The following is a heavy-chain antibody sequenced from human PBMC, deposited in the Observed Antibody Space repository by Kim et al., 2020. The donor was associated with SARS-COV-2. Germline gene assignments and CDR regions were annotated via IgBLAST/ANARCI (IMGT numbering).Heavy chain of an antibody. CDR2: INAGNIKT. CDR1: GYTFTTSF. Sequence: ASVKVSCKASGYTFTTSFIHWVRQAPGQRLEWMGWINAGNIKTRYSQKLQGRVTITRDTTASTAYMELSSLRSEDTAVYYCARSGLSSGDYAMDVWGQGTTVTVSS. CDR3: ARSGLSSGDYAMDV. V-gene: IGHV1-3*01. D-gene: IGHD3-22*01. J-gene: IGHJ6*02.